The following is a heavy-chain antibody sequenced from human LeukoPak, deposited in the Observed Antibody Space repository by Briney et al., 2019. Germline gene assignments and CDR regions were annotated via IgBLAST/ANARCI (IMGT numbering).Heavy chain of an antibody. Sequence: SETLSLTCTVSGGSISSSSYYWGWIRQPPGKGLGWIGSIYYSGSTYYNPSLKSRVTISVDTSKNQFSLKLSSVTAADTAVYYCARESRGTDYWGQGTLVTVSS. CDR1: GGSISSSSYY. V-gene: IGHV4-39*07. CDR2: IYYSGST. CDR3: ARESRGTDY. D-gene: IGHD6-13*01. J-gene: IGHJ4*02.